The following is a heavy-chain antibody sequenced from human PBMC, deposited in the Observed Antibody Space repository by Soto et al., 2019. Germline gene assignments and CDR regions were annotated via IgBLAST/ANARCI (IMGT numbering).Heavy chain of an antibody. J-gene: IGHJ5*01. V-gene: IGHV4-59*01. D-gene: IGHD3-10*01. Sequence: SETLSLTCTVSGGSISSYYWSWIRQPPGKGLEWIGYIYYSGSTNYNPSLKSRVTISVDTSKNQFSLKLSSVTAADTAVYYCARDVNGSLSFGESLLVSNWFDSWGQGTLVTVSS. CDR1: GGSISSYY. CDR2: IYYSGST. CDR3: ARDVNGSLSFGESLLVSNWFDS.